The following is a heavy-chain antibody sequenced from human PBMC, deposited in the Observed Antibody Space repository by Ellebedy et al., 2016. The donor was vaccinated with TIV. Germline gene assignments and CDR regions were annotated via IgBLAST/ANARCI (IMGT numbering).Heavy chain of an antibody. J-gene: IGHJ4*02. D-gene: IGHD3-10*01. Sequence: GGSLRLSCAASGLTFMDHAMTWVRQTPGKGLEWVSAISGSGAHIYYADSVRGRFTISRDNSKNPLFLLMNSLTAEDTAVYYCAKNLGATKSYEYWGKGTLVTVSS. CDR3: AKNLGATKSYEY. CDR1: GLTFMDHA. V-gene: IGHV3-23*01. CDR2: ISGSGAHI.